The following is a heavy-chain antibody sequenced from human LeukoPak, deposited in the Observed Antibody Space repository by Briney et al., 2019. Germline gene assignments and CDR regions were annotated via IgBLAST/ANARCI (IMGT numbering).Heavy chain of an antibody. CDR2: ITGSGGST. V-gene: IGHV3-23*01. CDR1: GLTFNSHA. CDR3: AKKSVAVQTSGGVGYFDY. D-gene: IGHD5/OR15-5a*01. Sequence: PGGSLRLSCAASGLTFNSHAMSWVRQAPRKGLEWVSGITGSGGSTYYAESVKGRFTISRDNSKNTLYLQMNSLRAEDTAVYYCAKKSVAVQTSGGVGYFDYWGQGTLVTVSS. J-gene: IGHJ4*02.